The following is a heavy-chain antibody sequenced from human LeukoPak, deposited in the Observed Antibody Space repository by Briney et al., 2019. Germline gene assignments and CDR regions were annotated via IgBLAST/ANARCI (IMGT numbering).Heavy chain of an antibody. Sequence: GESLRLSCGASGFTFSSHWMTWVRQAPGEGLEFVANIKQDGSEINYAGSVRGRFTISRDNAKNSVYLQMNSLRAEDTAVYYCTRDATYYLRYGYFDYWGQGTLVTVSS. CDR2: IKQDGSEI. CDR1: GFTFSSHW. J-gene: IGHJ4*02. D-gene: IGHD2/OR15-2a*01. V-gene: IGHV3-7*01. CDR3: TRDATYYLRYGYFDY.